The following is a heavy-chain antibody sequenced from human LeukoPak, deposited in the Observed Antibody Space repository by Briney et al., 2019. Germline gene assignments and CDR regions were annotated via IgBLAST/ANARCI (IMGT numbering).Heavy chain of an antibody. V-gene: IGHV3-48*01. D-gene: IGHD3-10*02. CDR1: GFTFSSYS. Sequence: GGSLRLSCAASGFTFSSYSMNLVRQAPGKGLEWVSYISSSSSTIYYADSVKGRFTISRDDAKNSLYLQMNSLRAEDTAVYYCARDYLRGAISFDPWGQGTLVTVSS. CDR3: ARDYLRGAISFDP. J-gene: IGHJ5*02. CDR2: ISSSSSTI.